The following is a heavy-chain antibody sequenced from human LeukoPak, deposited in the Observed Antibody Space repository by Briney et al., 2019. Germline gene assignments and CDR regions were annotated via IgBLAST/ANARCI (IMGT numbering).Heavy chain of an antibody. J-gene: IGHJ4*02. CDR2: MNPNSGNT. V-gene: IGHV1-8*01. Sequence: GASVKVSCKASGYTFTSYDINWVRQATGQGLEWMGWMNPNSGNTGYARKFQGRVTMTRNTSISTAYMELSSLRSEDTAVYYCARGSARRTYGGNYLSYWGQGTLVTVSS. D-gene: IGHD4-23*01. CDR1: GYTFTSYD. CDR3: ARGSARRTYGGNYLSY.